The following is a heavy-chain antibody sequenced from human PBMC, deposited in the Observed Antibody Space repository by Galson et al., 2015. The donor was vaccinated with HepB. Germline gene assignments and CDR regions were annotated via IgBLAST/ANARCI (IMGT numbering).Heavy chain of an antibody. CDR3: ARDQGSGSYSPYYYYYYGMDV. J-gene: IGHJ6*02. V-gene: IGHV1-3*01. CDR1: GYTFTSYA. Sequence: SVKVSCKASGYTFTSYAMHWVRQAPGQRLEWMGWINAGNGNTKYSQKFQGRVTITRDTSASTAYMELSSLRSEDTAVYYCARDQGSGSYSPYYYYYYGMDVWGQGTTVTVSS. CDR2: INAGNGNT. D-gene: IGHD3-10*01.